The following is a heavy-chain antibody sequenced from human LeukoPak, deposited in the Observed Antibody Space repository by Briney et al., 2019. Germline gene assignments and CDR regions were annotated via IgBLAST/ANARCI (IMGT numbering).Heavy chain of an antibody. D-gene: IGHD5-18*01. CDR1: CDSISICY. V-gene: IGHV4-4*07. CDR3: ARDDVDTPPFDY. J-gene: IGHJ4*02. Sequence: SETLSLTCVVSCDSISICYWNWIRQPAGKGLEWIGRISVSGSTNYNPSLKSRVTISVDTSKNQLSLRLKSATAADTAVYYCARDDVDTPPFDYLGQGTLVTVSS. CDR2: ISVSGST.